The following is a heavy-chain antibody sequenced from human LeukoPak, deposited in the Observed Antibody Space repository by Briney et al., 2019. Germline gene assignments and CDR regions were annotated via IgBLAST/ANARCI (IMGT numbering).Heavy chain of an antibody. V-gene: IGHV4-31*03. J-gene: IGHJ4*02. CDR2: IYYSGST. D-gene: IGHD5-18*01. Sequence: SETLSLTCTVSGGSISSGGYYWSWIRQHPGKGLEWIGYIYYSGSTYYNPSLKSRVTISVDTSNNQFSLKRSSVTAADTAVYYCARGSSMVISYFDYWGQGTLVTVSS. CDR3: ARGSSMVISYFDY. CDR1: GGSISSGGYY.